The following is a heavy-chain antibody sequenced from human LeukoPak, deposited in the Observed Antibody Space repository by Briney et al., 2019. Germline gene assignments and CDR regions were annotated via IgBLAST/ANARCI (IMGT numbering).Heavy chain of an antibody. J-gene: IGHJ4*02. Sequence: GGSLRLSCAAFGFTFSSYAMYWVRQPPGKGLGWVSRISSDGSITIYADSVKGRFTISRDIAKNTLYLQMNSLRAEDTAVYYCARAQMGAPTDYWGQGTLVTVSS. CDR2: ISSDGSIT. D-gene: IGHD1-26*01. CDR1: GFTFSSYA. CDR3: ARAQMGAPTDY. V-gene: IGHV3-74*01.